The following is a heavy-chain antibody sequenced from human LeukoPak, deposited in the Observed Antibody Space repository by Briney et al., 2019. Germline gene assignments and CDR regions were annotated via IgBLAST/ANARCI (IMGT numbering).Heavy chain of an antibody. CDR2: ISAYNGNT. CDR1: GYTFTSYG. Sequence: ASVKVSCKASGYTFTSYGISWVRQAPGQGLEWMGWISAYNGNTNYAQKLQGRVTMTTDTSTSTAYMELRSLRSDDTAVYYCARDSVVGVIGGWLDAFDIWGQGTVVTVSS. V-gene: IGHV1-18*01. D-gene: IGHD3-22*01. CDR3: ARDSVVGVIGGWLDAFDI. J-gene: IGHJ3*02.